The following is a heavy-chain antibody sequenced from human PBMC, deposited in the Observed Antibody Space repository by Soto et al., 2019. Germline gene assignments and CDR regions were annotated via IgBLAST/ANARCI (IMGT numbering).Heavy chain of an antibody. CDR2: IIPIFGTA. J-gene: IGHJ2*01. D-gene: IGHD6-13*01. CDR3: ARTAVLAAAAGNRRDWYLEL. V-gene: IGHV1-69*12. Sequence: QVQLVQSGAEVKKPGSSVKVSCKASGGTFSSYASSWVRQAPGQGLEWMGGIIPIFGTANYAQKFQGRVTITADESTSTAYMELSSLRSEDTAVYYSARTAVLAAAAGNRRDWYLELWGRGTLVTVSS. CDR1: GGTFSSYA.